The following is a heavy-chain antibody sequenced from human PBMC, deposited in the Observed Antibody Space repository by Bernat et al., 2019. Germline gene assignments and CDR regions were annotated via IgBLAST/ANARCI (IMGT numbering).Heavy chain of an antibody. CDR2: IYYSGST. D-gene: IGHD4-17*01. Sequence: QLQLQESGPGLVKPSETLSLTCTVSGGSISSSSYYWGWIRQPPGKGLEWIGSIYYSGSTYYNPSLKSRVTISVDTSKNQFSLKLSSVTAADTAVYYCARQGKGYGDPDAFDIWGQGTMVTVSS. J-gene: IGHJ3*02. V-gene: IGHV4-39*01. CDR3: ARQGKGYGDPDAFDI. CDR1: GGSISSSSYY.